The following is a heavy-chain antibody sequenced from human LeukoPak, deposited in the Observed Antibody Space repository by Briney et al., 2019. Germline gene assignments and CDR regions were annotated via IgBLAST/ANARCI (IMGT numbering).Heavy chain of an antibody. CDR1: GYSFTSYW. CDR2: IYPGDSDT. D-gene: IGHD3-22*01. Sequence: GEPLKISCKGSGYSFTSYWIGWVRQMPGKGLEWMGIIYPGDSDTRYSPSFQGQVTISADKSISTAYLQWSSLKASDTAMYYCARKRDSSGYYLDYWGQGTLVTVSS. J-gene: IGHJ4*02. CDR3: ARKRDSSGYYLDY. V-gene: IGHV5-51*01.